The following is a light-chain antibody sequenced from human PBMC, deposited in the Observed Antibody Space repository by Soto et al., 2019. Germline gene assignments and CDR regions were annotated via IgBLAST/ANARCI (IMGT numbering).Light chain of an antibody. Sequence: QSVLTQPASVSGSPGQSVTISCTGTSSDVGAYNLVSWYQQYPGKVPKLIIYEVSNRPSGVSNRFSGSKSGNTASLTISGLQPEDEADYSCSAYTTSTTLVFGGWTKLTVL. CDR1: SSDVGAYNL. CDR2: EVS. V-gene: IGLV2-14*01. CDR3: SAYTTSTTLV. J-gene: IGLJ2*01.